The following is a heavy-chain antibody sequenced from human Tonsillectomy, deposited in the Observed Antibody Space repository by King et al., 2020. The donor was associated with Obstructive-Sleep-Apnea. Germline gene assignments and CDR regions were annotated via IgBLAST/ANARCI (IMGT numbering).Heavy chain of an antibody. CDR3: VREAAKYDYVWGD. Sequence: QLVQSGAEVKKPGASVKVSCKASGYPFTAYYIYWVRQAPGQRLEWMGWINPHSGGTNYAQKFRGRVTMTRDTSISTAYMELSRLRSDDTAVYYCVREAAKYDYVWGDWGQGTLVTVSS. CDR2: INPHSGGT. D-gene: IGHD3-16*01. CDR1: GYPFTAYY. V-gene: IGHV1-2*02. J-gene: IGHJ4*02.